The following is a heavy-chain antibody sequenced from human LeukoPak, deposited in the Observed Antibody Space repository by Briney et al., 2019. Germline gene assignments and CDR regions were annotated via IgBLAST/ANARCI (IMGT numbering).Heavy chain of an antibody. CDR1: GGSFSGYY. CDR2: INHRGSS. Sequence: SETLSLTCAVYGGSFSGYYWSWARHPRGKGLELIWEINHRGSSNYNPSLKSRVTISVAPSKNQSSLKLSSVTAADPAVSYCARGPRRRITMLRETRWFDPWGQGTLVTVSS. V-gene: IGHV4-34*01. J-gene: IGHJ5*02. D-gene: IGHD3-10*01. CDR3: ARGPRRRITMLRETRWFDP.